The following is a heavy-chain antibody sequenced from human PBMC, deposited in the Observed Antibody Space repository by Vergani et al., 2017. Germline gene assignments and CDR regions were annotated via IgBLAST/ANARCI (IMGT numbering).Heavy chain of an antibody. J-gene: IGHJ4*02. CDR3: ARVDYGILTGYRY. CDR1: GYTFSNYY. V-gene: IGHV1-46*03. D-gene: IGHD3-9*01. Sequence: QVQVVQSGAEVKKSGASVKVSCKTSGYTFSNYYMHWVRQAPGQGLEWMGIINPSGGHTNYAQNFQGRVTMTRDTSTSTVYMELSSLRSEDTAIYYCARVDYGILTGYRYWGQGTLVTVSA. CDR2: INPSGGHT.